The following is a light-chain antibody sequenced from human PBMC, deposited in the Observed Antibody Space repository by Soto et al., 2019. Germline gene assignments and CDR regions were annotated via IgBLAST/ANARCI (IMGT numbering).Light chain of an antibody. CDR1: QSVSSN. Sequence: EIVMTQSPATLSVSPGERATLSCRASQSVSSNLAWYQQKPGQAPRLLIYGASTRATGIPARFSGSGSGTEFTLTISILQSEDFAVYYCQQYNNWAPEAFGGGTKVDIK. J-gene: IGKJ4*01. V-gene: IGKV3-15*01. CDR2: GAS. CDR3: QQYNNWAPEA.